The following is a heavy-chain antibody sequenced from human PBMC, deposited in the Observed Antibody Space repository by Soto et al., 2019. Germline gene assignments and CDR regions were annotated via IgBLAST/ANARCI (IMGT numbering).Heavy chain of an antibody. CDR2: INPSGGST. D-gene: IGHD3-9*01. V-gene: IGHV1-46*01. CDR1: GYTFTSYY. J-gene: IGHJ6*02. Sequence: ASVKVSCKASGYTFTSYYMHWVRQAPRQGLEWMGIINPSGGSTSYAQKFQGRVTMTRDTSTSTVYMELSSLRSEDTAVYYCARDRQTDWRYFDWLSSVLYYPYSAMDVRGPGTTVTV. CDR3: ARDRQTDWRYFDWLSSVLYYPYSAMDV.